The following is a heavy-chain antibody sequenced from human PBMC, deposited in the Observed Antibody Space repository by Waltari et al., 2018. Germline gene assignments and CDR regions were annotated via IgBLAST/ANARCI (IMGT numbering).Heavy chain of an antibody. V-gene: IGHV3-66*01. CDR2: IYTGGSA. CDR3: ARDYQYANDC. J-gene: IGHJ4*02. CDR1: GFNVSTYY. Sequence: DVQLMESGGRLVQPGGSLSLSCAASGFNVSTYYINWVRQSPGKGLEWVSVIYTGGSAYHADSVKGRFTVSRDISKNTLYLHMDSLRADDTAVYYCARDYQYANDCWGQGTLVTVSS.